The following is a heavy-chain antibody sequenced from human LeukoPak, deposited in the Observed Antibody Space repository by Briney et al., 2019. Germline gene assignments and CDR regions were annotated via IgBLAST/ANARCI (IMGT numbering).Heavy chain of an antibody. Sequence: GGSLRLSCAASGFTFSSYGMHWVRQAPGKGLEWVAVISYDGSNKYYADSVKGRFTISRDNSKNTLYLQMNSLRAEDTAVYYCAKEINYYYDSSGYYYDPRPFDYWGQGTLVTVSS. V-gene: IGHV3-30*18. J-gene: IGHJ4*02. CDR2: ISYDGSNK. CDR1: GFTFSSYG. D-gene: IGHD3-22*01. CDR3: AKEINYYYDSSGYYYDPRPFDY.